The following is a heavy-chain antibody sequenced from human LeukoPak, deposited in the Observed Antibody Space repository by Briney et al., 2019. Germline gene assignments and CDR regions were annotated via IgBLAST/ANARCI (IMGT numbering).Heavy chain of an antibody. Sequence: GESLRLSCAASGFTFSSYAMKWVRQAPGKGLEWVSAISRTSAYIYYSDSVKGRFTISRENAKKSVFLQIESLSAEDTAVYYCARDERRYCSDSSCYPGDYWGQGTLVTVSS. CDR2: ISRTSAYI. V-gene: IGHV3-21*01. D-gene: IGHD2-2*01. CDR3: ARDERRYCSDSSCYPGDY. J-gene: IGHJ4*02. CDR1: GFTFSSYA.